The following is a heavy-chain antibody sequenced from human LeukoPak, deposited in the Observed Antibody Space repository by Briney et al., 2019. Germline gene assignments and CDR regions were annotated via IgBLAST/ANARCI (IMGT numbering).Heavy chain of an antibody. CDR3: ASSLLEWLPPY. J-gene: IGHJ4*02. V-gene: IGHV3-11*01. CDR2: ISWSGSTI. Sequence: GGSLRLSCAASGFTFSDYYMSWVRQAPGKGLEWVSHISWSGSTIYYADSVKGRFTISRDNAKNSLYLQMNSLRAEDTAVYYCASSLLEWLPPYWGQGTLVTVSS. CDR1: GFTFSDYY. D-gene: IGHD3-3*01.